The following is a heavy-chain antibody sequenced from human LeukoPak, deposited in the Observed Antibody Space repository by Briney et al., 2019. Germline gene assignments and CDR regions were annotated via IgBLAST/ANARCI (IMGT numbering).Heavy chain of an antibody. D-gene: IGHD2-15*01. CDR3: TGSYCRRGSCYFDY. V-gene: IGHV3-49*04. CDR2: IRSKVSGATK. J-gene: IGHJ4*02. Sequence: SLSLAWTVSGFTLGAYAMSWVRQAQGKGLEWVGFIRSKVSGATKEYSGSVKRRFAISTDDPTSIACAHLDSLKTEDITVQYCTGSYCRRGSCYFDYWGQGTLVTVSS. CDR1: GFTLGAYA.